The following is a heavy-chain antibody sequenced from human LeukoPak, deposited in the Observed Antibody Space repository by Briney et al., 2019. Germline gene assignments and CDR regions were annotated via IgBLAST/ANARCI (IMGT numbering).Heavy chain of an antibody. CDR3: AKGPHVVVVAATLDY. Sequence: GGSLRLSCAASGFTFSSYAMSWVRQAPGKGLEWVSAIRGSGGSTYYADSVKGRFTISRDNSKNTLYLQMNSLRAEDTAVYYCAKGPHVVVVAATLDYWGQGTLVTVSS. J-gene: IGHJ4*02. CDR1: GFTFSSYA. CDR2: IRGSGGST. V-gene: IGHV3-23*01. D-gene: IGHD2-15*01.